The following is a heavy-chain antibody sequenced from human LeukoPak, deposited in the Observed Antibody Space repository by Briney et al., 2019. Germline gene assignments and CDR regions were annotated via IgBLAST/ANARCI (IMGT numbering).Heavy chain of an antibody. J-gene: IGHJ5*02. CDR3: ARSPLGYCSSTSCFDGPNWFDP. CDR2: ISSSSSTI. CDR1: GLTFSGYS. V-gene: IGHV3-48*02. D-gene: IGHD2-2*01. Sequence: GGSLGLSCAASGLTFSGYSMNWVRQAPGKGLEWVSDISSSSSTIYYADSVKGRFTISRDNAKNSLYLQMNSLRDEDTAVYYCARSPLGYCSSTSCFDGPNWFDPWGQGTLVTVSS.